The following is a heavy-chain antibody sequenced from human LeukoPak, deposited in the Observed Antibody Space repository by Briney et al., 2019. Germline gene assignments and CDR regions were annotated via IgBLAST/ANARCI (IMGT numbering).Heavy chain of an antibody. CDR1: GFAFSSYA. CDR2: ISGSGGST. CDR3: AKGLYSSGWYVDY. V-gene: IGHV3-23*01. Sequence: GGSLRLSCAASGFAFSSYAMSRVRQAPGKGLEWVSAISGSGGSTYYADSVKGRSTISRDNSKNTLYLQMNSLRAEDTAVYYCAKGLYSSGWYVDYWGQGTLVTVSS. D-gene: IGHD6-19*01. J-gene: IGHJ4*02.